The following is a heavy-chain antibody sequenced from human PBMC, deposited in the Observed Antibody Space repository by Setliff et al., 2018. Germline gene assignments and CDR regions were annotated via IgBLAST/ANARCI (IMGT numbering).Heavy chain of an antibody. Sequence: GESLKISCKDSGFLFSVSWIGWVRQVPGKGLDWMGIIYPGDSDTRYSPSLQGQVTISADKSITTAYLQWSSLKASDTAIYYCARAGSGIGGDLDYWGQGTLVTVSS. J-gene: IGHJ4*02. CDR3: ARAGSGIGGDLDY. CDR2: IYPGDSDT. CDR1: GFLFSVSW. V-gene: IGHV5-51*01. D-gene: IGHD3-10*01.